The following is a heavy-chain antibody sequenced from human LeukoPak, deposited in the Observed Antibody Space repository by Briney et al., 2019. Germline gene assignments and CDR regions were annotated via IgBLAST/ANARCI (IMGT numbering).Heavy chain of an antibody. J-gene: IGHJ4*02. CDR2: ISATGGST. V-gene: IGHV3-23*01. CDR1: GFTFSSYA. D-gene: IGHD6-13*01. Sequence: GGSLRLSCAASGFTFSSYAMSWVRQAPGKGLEWVSAISATGGSTNYADSVKGRFTISRDNSKNTLYLQMHSLRAEDSAVYYYAKHQISSSWYAYWGQGLLVTVSS. CDR3: AKHQISSSWYAY.